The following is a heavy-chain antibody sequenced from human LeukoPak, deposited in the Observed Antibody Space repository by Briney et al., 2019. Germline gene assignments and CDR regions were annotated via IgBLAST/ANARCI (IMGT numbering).Heavy chain of an antibody. Sequence: GGSLRLSCAASGFTFSDYYMSWIRQAPGKGLEWVSYISGSGSNIYYTDSVKGRFTISRDNAKNSLYLQMNSLRAEDTAVYYCAKEPYYDFPNWFDPWGQGTLVTVSS. CDR3: AKEPYYDFPNWFDP. J-gene: IGHJ5*02. V-gene: IGHV3-11*04. CDR1: GFTFSDYY. D-gene: IGHD3-3*01. CDR2: ISGSGSNI.